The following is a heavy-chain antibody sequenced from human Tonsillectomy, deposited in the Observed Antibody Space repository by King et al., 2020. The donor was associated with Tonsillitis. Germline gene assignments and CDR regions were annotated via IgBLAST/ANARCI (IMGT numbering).Heavy chain of an antibody. J-gene: IGHJ4*02. V-gene: IGHV1-18*04. CDR2: ISAYNGNT. CDR1: GYTFTSND. D-gene: IGHD4-17*01. CDR3: ARDPDGDYFDY. Sequence: VQLVESGPEVKKPGASVKVSCKASGYTFTSNDINWVRQAPGQGLEWMGWISAYNGNTNYPQKVQGRVTLTTDTSTSTAYMELRSLRSDDTAVYYCARDPDGDYFDYWGQGTLVTVSS.